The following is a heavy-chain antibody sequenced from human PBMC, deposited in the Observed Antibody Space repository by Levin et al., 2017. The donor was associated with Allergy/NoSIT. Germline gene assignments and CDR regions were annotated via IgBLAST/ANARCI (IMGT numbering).Heavy chain of an antibody. Sequence: GGSLRLSCAASGFTFSSYGMHWVRQAPGKGLEWVAVIWYDGSNKYYADSVKGRFTISRDNSKNTLYLQMNSLRAEDTAVYYCAREIPSDSSGYYPPGDYYDYYGMDVWGQGTTVTVSS. V-gene: IGHV3-33*01. D-gene: IGHD3-22*01. CDR3: AREIPSDSSGYYPPGDYYDYYGMDV. CDR1: GFTFSSYG. CDR2: IWYDGSNK. J-gene: IGHJ6*02.